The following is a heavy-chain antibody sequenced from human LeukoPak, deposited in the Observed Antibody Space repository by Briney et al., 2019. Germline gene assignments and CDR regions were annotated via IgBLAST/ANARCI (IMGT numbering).Heavy chain of an antibody. CDR3: AHRGNYFDD. CDR2: IGAVATTT. V-gene: IGHV3-23*01. Sequence: GGSLRLSCAASGFIFSSYAISWVRQAPGKGLEWVSTIGAVATTTYYADSVKGRFTISRDNSKNTLYLQLNSLRADDTAVYYCAHRGNYFDDWGQGTLVTVSS. D-gene: IGHD3-16*01. J-gene: IGHJ4*02. CDR1: GFIFSSYA.